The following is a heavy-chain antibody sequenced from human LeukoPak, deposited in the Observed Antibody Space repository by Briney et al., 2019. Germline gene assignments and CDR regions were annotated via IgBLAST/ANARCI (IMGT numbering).Heavy chain of an antibody. V-gene: IGHV3-23*01. CDR1: GVTLSTYA. D-gene: IGHD2/OR15-2a*01. CDR2: ISSSGSGDNT. CDR3: AKGGFFPSYFDY. Sequence: GGSLRLSCAASGVTLSTYAMSWARQAPGKGLEWVSGISSSGSGDNTYYADSVMGRFTISRDSSKNTLFLHMNSLRAEDTAVYYCAKGGFFPSYFDYWGQGTLVTVSS. J-gene: IGHJ4*02.